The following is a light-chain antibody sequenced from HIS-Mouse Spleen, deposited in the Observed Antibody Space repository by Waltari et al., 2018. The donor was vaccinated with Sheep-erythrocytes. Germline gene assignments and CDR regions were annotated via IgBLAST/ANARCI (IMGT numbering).Light chain of an antibody. Sequence: SYVLTQPPSVSVAPGQTARITCGGNNIGSKSVHWYQQKPGQAPVLVVYDDSDRPSGIPGRFSGSNSGNTATLTISRVEAGDEADDYCQVWDSSSDPVVFGGGTKLTVL. CDR2: DDS. CDR1: NIGSKS. V-gene: IGLV3-21*02. J-gene: IGLJ2*01. CDR3: QVWDSSSDPVV.